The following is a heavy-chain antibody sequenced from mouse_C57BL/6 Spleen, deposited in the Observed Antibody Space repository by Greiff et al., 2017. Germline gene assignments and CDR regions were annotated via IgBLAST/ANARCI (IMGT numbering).Heavy chain of an antibody. CDR3: ARYGTTVVKGYFDV. Sequence: QVQLQQPGAELVRPGSSVKLSCKASGYTFTSYWMHWVKQRPIQGLEWIGNIEPSDSETHYNQKFKDKATLTVDKSSSTAYLQLSSLTSEDSAVYYCARYGTTVVKGYFDVWGTGTTVTVSA. CDR2: IEPSDSET. V-gene: IGHV1-52*01. CDR1: GYTFTSYW. D-gene: IGHD1-1*01. J-gene: IGHJ1*03.